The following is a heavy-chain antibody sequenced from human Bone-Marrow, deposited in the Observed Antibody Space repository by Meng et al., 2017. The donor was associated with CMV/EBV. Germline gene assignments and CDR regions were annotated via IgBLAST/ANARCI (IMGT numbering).Heavy chain of an antibody. D-gene: IGHD2-2*01. Sequence: GGSLRLSCAASGFTFSSYSMNWVRQAPGKGPEWVSSISSSTSYIYYADSVKGRFTISRDNAKNSLYLQMNSLRAEDTAVYYCARGSGCSNTSCYAFDYWGQGTVVTVSS. J-gene: IGHJ4*02. CDR2: ISSSTSYI. CDR1: GFTFSSYS. V-gene: IGHV3-21*01. CDR3: ARGSGCSNTSCYAFDY.